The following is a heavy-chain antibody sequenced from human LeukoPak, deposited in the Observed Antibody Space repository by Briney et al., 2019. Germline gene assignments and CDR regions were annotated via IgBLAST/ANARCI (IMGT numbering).Heavy chain of an antibody. CDR3: AKNFYGYYYYGMDV. D-gene: IGHD3-3*01. CDR1: GGTFSSYG. J-gene: IGHJ6*02. V-gene: IGHV1-69*13. Sequence: ASVKVSCKASGGTFSSYGISWVRQAPGQGLEWMGGIIPIFGTANYAQKFQGRVTITADESTSTAYMELSSLRAEDTAVYYCAKNFYGYYYYGMDVWGQGTTVTVSS. CDR2: IIPIFGTA.